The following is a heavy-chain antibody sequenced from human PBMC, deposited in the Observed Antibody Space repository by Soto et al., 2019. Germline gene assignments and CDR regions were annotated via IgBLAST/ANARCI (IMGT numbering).Heavy chain of an antibody. J-gene: IGHJ2*01. Sequence: SETLSLTCTVSGGSISSGGYYWSWIRQHPGKGLEWIWYSYYSGSTYYNPSLKSRVTISVDTSKNQFSLKLSSVTAADPAVYYCARGRSIGSIRDGYNYWYFDLWGRGTLVTVSS. CDR3: ARGRSIGSIRDGYNYWYFDL. CDR2: SYYSGST. CDR1: GGSISSGGYY. V-gene: IGHV4-31*03. D-gene: IGHD5-12*01.